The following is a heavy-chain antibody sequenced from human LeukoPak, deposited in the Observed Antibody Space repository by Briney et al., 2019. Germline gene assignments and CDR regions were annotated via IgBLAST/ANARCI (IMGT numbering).Heavy chain of an antibody. J-gene: IGHJ6*02. V-gene: IGHV4-39*01. D-gene: IGHD3-22*01. Sequence: PSETLSLTCTVSGGSISSSSYYWGWIRQPPGKGLEWIGSIYYSGSTYYNPSLKSRVTISVDTSKNQFSLKLSSVTAADTAVYYCARQTPDYYYDSSGYYYYYGMDVWGQGTTVTVSS. CDR1: GGSISSSSYY. CDR2: IYYSGST. CDR3: ARQTPDYYYDSSGYYYYYGMDV.